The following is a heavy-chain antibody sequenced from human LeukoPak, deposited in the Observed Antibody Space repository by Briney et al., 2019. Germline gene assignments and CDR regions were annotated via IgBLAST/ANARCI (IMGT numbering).Heavy chain of an antibody. V-gene: IGHV1-2*06. CDR1: GYTFTGYY. CDR3: ARDNSVGDNAWWFDP. J-gene: IGHJ5*02. Sequence: GASVKVSCKASGYTFTGYYMHWVRQAPGQGLEWMGRINPNSGGTNYAQKFQGRVTMTRDTSISTAYMELSRLRSDDTAVYYCARDNSVGDNAWWFDPWGQGTLVTVSS. CDR2: INPNSGGT. D-gene: IGHD1-26*01.